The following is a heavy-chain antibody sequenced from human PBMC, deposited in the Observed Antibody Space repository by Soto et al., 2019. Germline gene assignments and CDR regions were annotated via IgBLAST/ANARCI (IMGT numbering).Heavy chain of an antibody. V-gene: IGHV4-30-4*01. D-gene: IGHD3-16*01. J-gene: IGHJ5*02. CDR3: ARGAVVSLVRRVMGVNWFDP. Sequence: QVQLQESGPGLVRPSQTLSLTCTVSGASIISLDYYWTWLRQPPGKGLEWIGHIYHTGATYYNPSLESLVIMSVDTSNNHFSLKLSSVTAADTAVFYCARGAVVSLVRRVMGVNWFDPWCQGTLVTVSS. CDR2: IYHTGAT. CDR1: GASIISLDYY.